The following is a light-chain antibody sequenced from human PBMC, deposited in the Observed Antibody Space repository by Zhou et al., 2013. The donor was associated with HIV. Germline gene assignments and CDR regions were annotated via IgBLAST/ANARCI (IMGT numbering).Light chain of an antibody. Sequence: QSVLTQPPSVSGAPGQRVTISCTGSSSNIGARYGVHWYQQLPGTAPKLLIYSNSNRPSGVPDRFSGSKSGTSASLAISGLRSEDEGTYYCAVWDDSLSGVVFGGGTKVTVL. CDR2: SNS. CDR1: SSNIGARYG. CDR3: AVWDDSLSGVV. V-gene: IGLV1-40*01. J-gene: IGLJ3*02.